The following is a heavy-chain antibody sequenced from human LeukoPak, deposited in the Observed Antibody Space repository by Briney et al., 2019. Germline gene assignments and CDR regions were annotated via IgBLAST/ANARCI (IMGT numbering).Heavy chain of an antibody. CDR3: AKDPRYGYGYVSYGMDV. CDR2: ISGGGGRT. J-gene: IGHJ6*02. V-gene: IGHV3-23*01. CDR1: GFTFSSYA. Sequence: HPGGSLRLSCAASGFTFSSYAMSWVRQAPGKGLEWVSAISGGGGRTYYADSVKGRFTISRDNSKNTLYLQMNSLRAEDTAVYYCAKDPRYGYGYVSYGMDVWGQGTTVTVSS. D-gene: IGHD5-18*01.